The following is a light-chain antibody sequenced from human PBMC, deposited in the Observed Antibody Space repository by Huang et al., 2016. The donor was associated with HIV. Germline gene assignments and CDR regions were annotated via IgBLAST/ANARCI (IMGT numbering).Light chain of an antibody. CDR2: KAS. J-gene: IGKJ1*01. Sequence: DIQMTQSPSTLSASVGDRVTITCRTSQTFNNWLAWYQQKPGKAPKLLIYKASSLESGVPSRFRGSGSGTEFTLTISSLQPDDFATYYCQHFDTYPWTFGQGTKVEIK. CDR1: QTFNNW. CDR3: QHFDTYPWT. V-gene: IGKV1-5*03.